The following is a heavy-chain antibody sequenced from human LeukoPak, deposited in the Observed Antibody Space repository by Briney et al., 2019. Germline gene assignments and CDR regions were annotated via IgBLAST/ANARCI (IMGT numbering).Heavy chain of an antibody. D-gene: IGHD5-24*01. CDR2: IYSGGST. Sequence: GGSLRLSCAASGFTVSSNYMSWVRQAPGKGLEWVSVIYSGGSTYYADSVKGRFTISRDNSKNTLYLQMNSLRAEDTAVYYCAKDQGDGYNIMAFDIWGQGTMVTVSS. CDR1: GFTVSSNY. V-gene: IGHV3-53*05. J-gene: IGHJ3*02. CDR3: AKDQGDGYNIMAFDI.